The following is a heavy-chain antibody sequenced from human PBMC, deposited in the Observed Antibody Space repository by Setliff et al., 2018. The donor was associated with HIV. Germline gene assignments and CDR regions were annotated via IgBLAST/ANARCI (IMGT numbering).Heavy chain of an antibody. Sequence: ASVKVSCKASGYTFTNYYMHWVRQAPGQGLEWMGIIYPGGARRSYAQKFQGRVTMTWDTSTSTVYMELSSLRSEDMAFYYCARSAHDSETGYWGQGTLVTVSS. D-gene: IGHD5-12*01. CDR2: IYPGGARR. CDR1: GYTFTNYY. V-gene: IGHV1-46*01. J-gene: IGHJ4*02. CDR3: ARSAHDSETGY.